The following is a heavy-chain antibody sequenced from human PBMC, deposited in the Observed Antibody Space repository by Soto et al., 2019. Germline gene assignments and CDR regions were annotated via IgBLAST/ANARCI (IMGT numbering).Heavy chain of an antibody. CDR1: GGSISSYY. V-gene: IGHV4-59*01. CDR3: AREGSCSGSSCDGGFDP. Sequence: SETLSLTCTVSGGSISSYYWTWIRQPPRKGLEWIGCIYYSGSINYNPSLKSRVTISIDTSKNQFSLNLSSVTTADTAVYYCAREGSCSGSSCDGGFDPWGQGTLVTVSS. D-gene: IGHD2-15*01. J-gene: IGHJ5*02. CDR2: IYYSGSI.